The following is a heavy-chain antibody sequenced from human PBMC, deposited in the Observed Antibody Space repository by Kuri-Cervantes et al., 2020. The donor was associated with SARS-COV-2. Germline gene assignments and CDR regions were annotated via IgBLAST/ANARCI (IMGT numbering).Heavy chain of an antibody. Sequence: GSLRLSCAVYGGSFSGYYWSWIRQPPGKGLEWIGEINHSGSTNYNPSLKSRVTISVDTSKNQFSLKLSSVTAADTAVYYCAREWCGGGSCYPNWGQGTLVTVSS. CDR2: INHSGST. CDR3: AREWCGGGSCYPN. J-gene: IGHJ4*02. D-gene: IGHD2-15*01. V-gene: IGHV4-34*01. CDR1: GGSFSGYY.